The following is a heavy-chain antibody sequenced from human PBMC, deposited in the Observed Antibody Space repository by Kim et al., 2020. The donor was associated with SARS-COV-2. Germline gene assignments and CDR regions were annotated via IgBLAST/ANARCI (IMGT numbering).Heavy chain of an antibody. V-gene: IGHV3-30*18. CDR3: AKLEGTLYDFWSGYY. D-gene: IGHD3-3*01. CDR2: ISYDGSNK. J-gene: IGHJ2*01. Sequence: GGSLRLSCAASGFTFSSYGMHWVRQAPGKGLEWVAVISYDGSNKYYADSVKGRFTISRDNSKNTLYLQMNSLRAEDTAVYYCAKLEGTLYDFWSGYYGGR. CDR1: GFTFSSYG.